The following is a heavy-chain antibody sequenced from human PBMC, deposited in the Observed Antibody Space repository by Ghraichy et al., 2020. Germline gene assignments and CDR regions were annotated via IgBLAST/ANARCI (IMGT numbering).Heavy chain of an antibody. V-gene: IGHV3-30*03. D-gene: IGHD1-1*01. J-gene: IGHJ6*02. Sequence: GGSLRLACLASGFTFASYGMLWLRQAPGKGLEWVARLSSDGSIRNYGDSVEGRFTISRDNSRNTLYLQLNSLRPEDTAVYHCAIVQYTTQFHTGRDGWGQGTTVT. CDR1: GFTFASYG. CDR3: AIVQYTTQFHTGRDG. CDR2: LSSDGSIR.